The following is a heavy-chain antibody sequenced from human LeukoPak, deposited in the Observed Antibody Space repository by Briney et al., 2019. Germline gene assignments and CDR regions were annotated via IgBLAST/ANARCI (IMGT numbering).Heavy chain of an antibody. V-gene: IGHV3-21*01. D-gene: IGHD3-9*01. J-gene: IGHJ3*02. CDR1: GFSFDDYG. CDR3: ARTDILTGYYPNAFDI. Sequence: GGSLRLSCEISGFSFDDYGMNWVRQAPGKGLEWVSSISSSSSYIYYADSVKGRFTISRDNAKNSLYLQMNSLRAEDTAVYYCARTDILTGYYPNAFDIWGQGTMVTVSS. CDR2: ISSSSSYI.